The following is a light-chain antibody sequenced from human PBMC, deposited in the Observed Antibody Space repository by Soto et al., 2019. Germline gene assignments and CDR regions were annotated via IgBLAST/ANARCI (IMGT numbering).Light chain of an antibody. CDR1: IRDVGAYKY. V-gene: IGLV2-8*01. CDR2: EVT. CDR3: TSYVGNDIWV. J-gene: IGLJ3*02. Sequence: QSVLTQPPSASGSPGQSVTISCTGTIRDVGAYKYVSWYQQYPGKAPKLMIYEVTKRPSGVPDRFSGSKSGNTASLTVCGLQDEDEDDYYCTSYVGNDIWVFGGGTQLTVL.